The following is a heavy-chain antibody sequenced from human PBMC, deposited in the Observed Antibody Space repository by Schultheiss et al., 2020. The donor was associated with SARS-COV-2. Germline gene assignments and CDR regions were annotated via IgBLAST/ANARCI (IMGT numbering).Heavy chain of an antibody. V-gene: IGHV1-2*02. D-gene: IGHD2-2*01. CDR2: INPNSGGT. CDR1: GYTFTGYY. Sequence: ASVKVSCKASGYTFTGYYMHWVRQAPGQGLEWMGWINPNSGGTNYAQKFQGRVTMTRDTSISTAYMELSRLRSDDTAVYYCARDKRPVVPAATNWFDPWGQGTLVTVSS. CDR3: ARDKRPVVPAATNWFDP. J-gene: IGHJ5*02.